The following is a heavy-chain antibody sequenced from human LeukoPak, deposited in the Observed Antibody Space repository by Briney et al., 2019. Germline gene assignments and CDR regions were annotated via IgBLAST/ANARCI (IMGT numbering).Heavy chain of an antibody. V-gene: IGHV4-39*01. D-gene: IGHD3-3*01. Sequence: SETLSLTCTVSGGSISSSSYYWGWIRQPPGKGLEWIGSIYYSGSTYYNPSLKSRVTISVDTSKNQFSLKLSSVTAADTAVYYCARHGYDFWGGYYTGVYGYFDYWGQGTLVTVSS. CDR1: GGSISSSSYY. J-gene: IGHJ4*02. CDR3: ARHGYDFWGGYYTGVYGYFDY. CDR2: IYYSGST.